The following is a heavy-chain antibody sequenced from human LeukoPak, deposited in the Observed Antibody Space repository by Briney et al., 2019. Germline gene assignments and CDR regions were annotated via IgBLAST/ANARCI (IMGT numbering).Heavy chain of an antibody. J-gene: IGHJ6*04. Sequence: GGSLRLSCAASGFTFSTYGMNWVRQAPGKGLEWVSYISSSGSTIYYADSVKGRFTISRDNAKNSLYLQMNSLRAEDTAVYYCAELGITMIGGVWGKGTTVTVSS. CDR3: AELGITMIGGV. CDR1: GFTFSTYG. CDR2: ISSSGSTI. V-gene: IGHV3-48*04. D-gene: IGHD3-10*02.